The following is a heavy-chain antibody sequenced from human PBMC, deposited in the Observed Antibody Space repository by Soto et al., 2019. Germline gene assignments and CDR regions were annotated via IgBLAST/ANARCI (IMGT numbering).Heavy chain of an antibody. D-gene: IGHD3-16*02. CDR2: IYYSGST. Sequence: PSETLSLTCTVSGGSVSSGSYYWSWIRRPPGKGLEWIGYIYYSGSTNYNPSLKSRVTISVDTSKNQFSLKLSSVTAADTAVYYCAREGGDYVWGSYRYNCFDYWGQGTLVTVSS. J-gene: IGHJ4*02. V-gene: IGHV4-61*01. CDR1: GGSVSSGSYY. CDR3: AREGGDYVWGSYRYNCFDY.